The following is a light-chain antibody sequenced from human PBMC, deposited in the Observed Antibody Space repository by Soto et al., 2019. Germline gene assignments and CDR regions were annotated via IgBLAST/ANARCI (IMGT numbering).Light chain of an antibody. CDR2: EVS. CDR1: SSDVGGYNY. Sequence: QSVLTQPACVSVSPGQSITISCTGTSSDVGGYNYVSWYQQHPGKAPKLMIYEVSNRPSGVSNRFSGSKSGNTASLTISGLQAEDEADYYCSSYTSSSTLYVFGTGTKVTVL. V-gene: IGLV2-14*01. J-gene: IGLJ1*01. CDR3: SSYTSSSTLYV.